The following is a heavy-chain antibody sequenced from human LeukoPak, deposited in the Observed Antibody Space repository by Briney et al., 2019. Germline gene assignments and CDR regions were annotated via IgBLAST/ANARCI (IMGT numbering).Heavy chain of an antibody. CDR3: ARGGPMVYAIINWFDP. CDR2: IIPIFGTA. V-gene: IGHV1-69*13. Sequence: ASVKVSCKASGGTFSSYAISWVRQAPGQGLEWMGGIIPIFGTANYAQKFQGRVTITADESTSTAYMELSSLRSEDTAVYYCARGGPMVYAIINWFDPWGQGTLVTVSS. CDR1: GGTFSSYA. J-gene: IGHJ5*02. D-gene: IGHD2-8*01.